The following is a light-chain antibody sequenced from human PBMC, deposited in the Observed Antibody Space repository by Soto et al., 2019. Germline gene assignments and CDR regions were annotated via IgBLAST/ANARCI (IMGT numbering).Light chain of an antibody. CDR2: DAS. CDR1: QSINRW. V-gene: IGKV1-5*01. Sequence: DIQLTQSPSTLSASIGDRVTITCRASQSINRWLAWYQQKPGKAPKLLIYDASSLESGVPSRFSGRGSGIDFTLTSASLQPDDFATYYCQHPRWTFGQGTKVDIK. CDR3: QHPRWT. J-gene: IGKJ1*01.